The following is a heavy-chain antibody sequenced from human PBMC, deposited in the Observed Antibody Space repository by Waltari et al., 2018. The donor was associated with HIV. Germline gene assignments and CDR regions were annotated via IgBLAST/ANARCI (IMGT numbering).Heavy chain of an antibody. V-gene: IGHV3-9*01. CDR3: AKVGMTAVTSYAIDI. CDR2: ISLNSGTI. J-gene: IGHJ3*02. Sequence: EVQLVESGGGLVQPGGSVRLSCAAYGSRCGDSDLPWVRQAPGKGLEWVSGISLNSGTIGYADSVKGRFTISRDNAKNSLSLQMNSLRAEDTALYYCAKVGMTAVTSYAIDIWGQGTMVTVSS. D-gene: IGHD4-17*01. CDR1: GSRCGDSD.